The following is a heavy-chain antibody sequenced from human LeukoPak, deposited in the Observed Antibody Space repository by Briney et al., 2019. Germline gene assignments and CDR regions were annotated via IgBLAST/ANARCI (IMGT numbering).Heavy chain of an antibody. CDR2: INHSGST. CDR1: GGSFSGYY. Sequence: TSETLSLNCAVYGGSFSGYYWSWIRQPPGKGLEWIGEINHSGSTNYNPSLKSRVTISVDTSKNQFSLKLSSVTAADTAVYYCARDRRGYCSSTSCLRYYFYYAMDVWGKGTTVTVSS. CDR3: ARDRRGYCSSTSCLRYYFYYAMDV. D-gene: IGHD2-2*03. J-gene: IGHJ6*04. V-gene: IGHV4-34*01.